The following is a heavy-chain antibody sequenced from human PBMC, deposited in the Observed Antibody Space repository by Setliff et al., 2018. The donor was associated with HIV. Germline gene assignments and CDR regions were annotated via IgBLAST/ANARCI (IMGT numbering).Heavy chain of an antibody. CDR1: GFPFSRDW. V-gene: IGHV3-74*01. J-gene: IGHJ4*02. Sequence: GGSLRLSCTTSGFPFSRDWIHWVRQAPGKGLVWVSRINYDGTGTTYADSVKGRFTISRDDARNTVYLQMNSLRAEDTAVYYCARDLPLSGREGEFDYWGQGTQVTVTS. CDR3: ARDLPLSGREGEFDY. CDR2: INYDGTGT. D-gene: IGHD6-19*01.